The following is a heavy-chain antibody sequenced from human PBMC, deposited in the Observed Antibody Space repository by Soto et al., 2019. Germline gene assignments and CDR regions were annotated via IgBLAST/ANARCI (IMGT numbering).Heavy chain of an antibody. CDR3: ARPSEYSSSSSEYYFDY. D-gene: IGHD6-6*01. Sequence: GASVKVSCKASGGTFSSYAISWVRQAPGQGLEWMGGIIPIFGTANYAQKFQGRVTITADESTSTAYMELSSLRSEDTAVYYCARPSEYSSSSSEYYFDYWGQGTLVTVSS. V-gene: IGHV1-69*13. CDR2: IIPIFGTA. J-gene: IGHJ4*02. CDR1: GGTFSSYA.